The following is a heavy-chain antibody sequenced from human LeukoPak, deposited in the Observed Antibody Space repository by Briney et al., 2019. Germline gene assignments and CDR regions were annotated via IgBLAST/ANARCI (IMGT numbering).Heavy chain of an antibody. Sequence: SETLSLTCTVSGGSISSYYWSWIRQPPGKGLEWIGYIYYSGSTNYNPSLKSRVTISVDTSKNQFFLKLSSVTAADTAVYYCARDRGYGDYPSWFDPWGQGTLVTVSS. CDR1: GGSISSYY. CDR3: ARDRGYGDYPSWFDP. CDR2: IYYSGST. D-gene: IGHD4-17*01. V-gene: IGHV4-59*01. J-gene: IGHJ5*02.